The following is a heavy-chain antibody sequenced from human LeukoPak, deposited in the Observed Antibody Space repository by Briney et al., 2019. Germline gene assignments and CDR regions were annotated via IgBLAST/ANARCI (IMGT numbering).Heavy chain of an antibody. D-gene: IGHD5-12*01. CDR3: ARDRRYNDYDYCFDS. CDR2: INPSAGST. CDR1: GYTFTAYY. V-gene: IGHV1-46*01. Sequence: GASVKVSCKASGYTFTAYYMHWVRQAPGHGLEWMGIINPSAGSTTYAQKFQGRVVMTRDTSTSTVYMELSSLRSEDTAVYYCARDRRYNDYDYCFDSWGRGTLVTVSS. J-gene: IGHJ4*02.